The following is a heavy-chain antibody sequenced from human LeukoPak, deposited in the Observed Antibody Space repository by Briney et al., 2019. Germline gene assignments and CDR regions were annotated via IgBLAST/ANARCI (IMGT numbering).Heavy chain of an antibody. CDR3: ARGLDTSPVRSFDY. V-gene: IGHV1-8*01. CDR1: GYTFTNYD. D-gene: IGHD3-22*01. CDR2: MNPNTGNT. Sequence: ASVKVSCKASGYTFTNYDISWVRQATGQGLEWMGWMNPNTGNTVYARNFHDRVTLTRNTSINTAYMELSRLRFEEKAVYYCARGLDTSPVRSFDYWGQGTLVTVSS. J-gene: IGHJ4*02.